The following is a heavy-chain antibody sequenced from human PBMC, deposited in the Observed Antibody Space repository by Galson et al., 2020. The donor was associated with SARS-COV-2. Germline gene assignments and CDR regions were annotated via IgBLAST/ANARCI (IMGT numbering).Heavy chain of an antibody. CDR2: ISYDVNSK. J-gene: IGHJ4*02. Sequence: TGGSLRLSCAASGFTFRNYAMHWVRQAPGKGLEWVAVISYDVNSKYYADSVKGRFTISRDHSKDTLYLQMDSLRADDTAVYYCARGLRWGTVSDPHFDYWGQGTLVTVSS. V-gene: IGHV3-30-3*01. CDR1: GFTFRNYA. CDR3: ARGLRWGTVSDPHFDY. D-gene: IGHD2-21*01.